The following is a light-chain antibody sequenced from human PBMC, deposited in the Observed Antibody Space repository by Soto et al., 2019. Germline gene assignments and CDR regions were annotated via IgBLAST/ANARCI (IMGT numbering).Light chain of an antibody. CDR2: DAS. CDR1: QSIDSS. V-gene: IGKV1-5*01. J-gene: IGKJ2*01. Sequence: DIQMTQSPSTLSASVGDRVTITCRASQSIDSSLVWYQQKPRKGPKLLIYDASTLESGVPSRFSGSGLGTEFALTISSLQPDDFATFYCQQYNSYGTFGQGTKLEI. CDR3: QQYNSYGT.